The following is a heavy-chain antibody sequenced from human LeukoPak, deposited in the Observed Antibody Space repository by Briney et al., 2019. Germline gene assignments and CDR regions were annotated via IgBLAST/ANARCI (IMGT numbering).Heavy chain of an antibody. Sequence: ASETLSLTCTVSGGSFSTGGYSWSWIRQPPGKGLEWIGYIYHSGSTYYNPSLKSRVTISVDRSKNQFSLKLSSVTAADTAVYYCARYGGSGTYFFDYWGQGTLVTVSS. J-gene: IGHJ4*02. V-gene: IGHV4-30-2*01. CDR2: IYHSGST. D-gene: IGHD3-10*01. CDR3: ARYGGSGTYFFDY. CDR1: GGSFSTGGYS.